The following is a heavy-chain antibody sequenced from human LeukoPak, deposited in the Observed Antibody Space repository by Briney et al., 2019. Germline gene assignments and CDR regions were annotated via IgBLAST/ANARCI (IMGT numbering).Heavy chain of an antibody. CDR3: ASERPSSSWYDY. V-gene: IGHV3-7*01. Sequence: GGSLRLSCAASGFTFSSQLMTWVRQAPGKGLEWVANIYQDGREKYYASSVRGRFTISRDNAKNSLYLQMDSLRAEDTGVYYCASERPSSSWYDYWGQGTLVTVSS. CDR1: GFTFSSQL. CDR2: IYQDGREK. D-gene: IGHD6-13*01. J-gene: IGHJ4*02.